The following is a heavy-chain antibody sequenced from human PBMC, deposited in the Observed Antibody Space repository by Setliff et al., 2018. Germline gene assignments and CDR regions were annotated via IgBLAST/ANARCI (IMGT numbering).Heavy chain of an antibody. J-gene: IGHJ4*02. D-gene: IGHD1-7*01. V-gene: IGHV1-58*02. CDR3: AKAGGWNWPRYYFDY. Sequence: SVKVSCKASGFTFTSSAMQWVRQARGQRLEWIGWIVVGSGNTNYAQKFQERVTITRDMSTSTAYMELSSLRSEDTAVYYCAKAGGWNWPRYYFDYWGQGTLVTVSS. CDR2: IVVGSGNT. CDR1: GFTFTSSA.